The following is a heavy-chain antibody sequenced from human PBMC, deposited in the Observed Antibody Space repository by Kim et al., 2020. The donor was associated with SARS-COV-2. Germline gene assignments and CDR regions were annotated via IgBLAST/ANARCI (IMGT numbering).Heavy chain of an antibody. Sequence: ADAVKGRFTISRDNAKNSLYLQMNSLRAEDTAVYYCARDPSYDFWSGYYTGWGQGTLVTVSS. J-gene: IGHJ4*02. D-gene: IGHD3-3*01. V-gene: IGHV3-21*01. CDR3: ARDPSYDFWSGYYTG.